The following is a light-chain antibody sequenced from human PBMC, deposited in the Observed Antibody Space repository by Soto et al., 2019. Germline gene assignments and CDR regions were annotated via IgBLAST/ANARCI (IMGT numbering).Light chain of an antibody. Sequence: DIQMTQSPSTLPASVGDRVSITCRASQSISNWLAWYQQKPGKAPNLLIYKASSLKSGVQSRFSGSGSGTEFTLTIRSLQPDDFATYYCQQYDTYWTFGQGTKVDI. CDR2: KAS. V-gene: IGKV1-5*03. CDR3: QQYDTYWT. J-gene: IGKJ1*01. CDR1: QSISNW.